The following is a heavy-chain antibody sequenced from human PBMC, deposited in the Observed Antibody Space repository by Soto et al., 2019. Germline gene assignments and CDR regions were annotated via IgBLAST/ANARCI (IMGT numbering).Heavy chain of an antibody. D-gene: IGHD3-3*01. CDR2: ISGSGGST. CDR3: AKDQLRFLEWTLYYYYGMDV. J-gene: IGHJ6*02. V-gene: IGHV3-23*01. Sequence: PGGSLRLSCAASGFTFSSYAMSWVRQAPGKGLEWVSAISGSGGSTYYADSVKGRFTISRDNSKNTLYLQMNSLRAEDTAVYYCAKDQLRFLEWTLYYYYGMDVWGQGTKVTVSS. CDR1: GFTFSSYA.